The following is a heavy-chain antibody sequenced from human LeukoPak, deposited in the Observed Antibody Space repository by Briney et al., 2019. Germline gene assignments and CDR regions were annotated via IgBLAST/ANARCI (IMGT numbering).Heavy chain of an antibody. CDR1: GFTFADYA. D-gene: IGHD2-2*01. V-gene: IGHV3-43D*03. CDR2: ITWDGGTT. CDR3: AKADCSRTSCQRPFDY. Sequence: GGSLRLSCAGSGFTFADYAMHWVRQTQGKGLEWVSLITWDGGTTYYADSVKGRFTISRDNSKTSLYLQMSSLRAEDTALYYCAKADCSRTSCQRPFDYWGQGTLVTVSS. J-gene: IGHJ4*02.